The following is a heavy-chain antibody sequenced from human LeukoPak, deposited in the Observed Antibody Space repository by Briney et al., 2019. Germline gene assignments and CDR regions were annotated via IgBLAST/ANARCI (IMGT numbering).Heavy chain of an antibody. D-gene: IGHD4-11*01. CDR3: ARDLGVTTLSLDY. J-gene: IGHJ4*02. CDR1: GGSISSYY. CDR2: IYYSGST. V-gene: IGHV4-59*12. Sequence: SETLSLTCTVSGGSISSYYWSWIRQPPGKGLEWIGYIYYSGSTNYNPSLKSRVTISVDTSKNQFSLKLSSVTAADTAVYYCARDLGVTTLSLDYWGQGTLVTVSS.